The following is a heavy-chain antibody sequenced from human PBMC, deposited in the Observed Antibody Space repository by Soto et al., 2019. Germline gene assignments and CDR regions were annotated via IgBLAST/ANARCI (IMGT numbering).Heavy chain of an antibody. Sequence: GGSLRLSCAASGFTFSAYWMSWVRQAPGKGVEGVANIKEDGRGKYNVGSVMGRFTISEDNTKNTLYLQMNSLRAEDTAVYYCARDRTRGLYWGQGTLVTVSS. V-gene: IGHV3-7*01. CDR1: GFTFSAYW. D-gene: IGHD2-21*02. CDR2: IKEDGRGK. J-gene: IGHJ4*02. CDR3: ARDRTRGLY.